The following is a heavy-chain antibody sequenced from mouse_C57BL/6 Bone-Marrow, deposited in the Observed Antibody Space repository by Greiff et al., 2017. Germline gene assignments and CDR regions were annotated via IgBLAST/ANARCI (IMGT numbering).Heavy chain of an antibody. J-gene: IGHJ4*01. V-gene: IGHV3-8*01. CDR2: ISYSGST. CDR3: ARVDDGYHAMDY. Sequence: EVKLQESGPGLVKPSQSLSLSCSASGYSITSDYWNWIRKFPGNKLEYIGYISYSGSTYYNPSLKRRISITRDTYKNQYYLQLNYVTTDDTATYDCARVDDGYHAMDYWGQGTSVTVSS. CDR1: GYSITSDY. D-gene: IGHD2-3*01.